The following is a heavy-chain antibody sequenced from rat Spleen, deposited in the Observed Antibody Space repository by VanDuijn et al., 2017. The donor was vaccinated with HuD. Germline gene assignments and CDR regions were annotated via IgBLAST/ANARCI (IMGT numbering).Heavy chain of an antibody. CDR2: ITNASGRT. J-gene: IGHJ4*01. V-gene: IGHV5-31*01. CDR1: GFTFNYYW. Sequence: EVQLVESGGGLVQPGRSLKLSCVTSGFTFNYYWMTWIRQAPGKGLEWVASITNASGRTYYRDSVEGRFTISRDNAKNTLYLQMDSLRSEDTATYHCASHRHYSVYVMDAWGQGASVTVSS. D-gene: IGHD1-1*01. CDR3: ASHRHYSVYVMDA.